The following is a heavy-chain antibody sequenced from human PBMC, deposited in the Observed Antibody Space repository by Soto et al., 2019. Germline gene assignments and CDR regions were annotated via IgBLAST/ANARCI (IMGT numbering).Heavy chain of an antibody. D-gene: IGHD1-26*01. Sequence: EVQLLESGGGLVQPGGSPRLSCTASGFTFSNYAMSWVRQAPGKGLEWVSGISDSGYSTYYADSVKGRFTISRDKSKSTLYLQMNSLRVDDTALYYCAKDVGGVGSGFDYWGQGTLVTVSS. CDR3: AKDVGGVGSGFDY. CDR1: GFTFSNYA. CDR2: ISDSGYST. J-gene: IGHJ4*02. V-gene: IGHV3-23*01.